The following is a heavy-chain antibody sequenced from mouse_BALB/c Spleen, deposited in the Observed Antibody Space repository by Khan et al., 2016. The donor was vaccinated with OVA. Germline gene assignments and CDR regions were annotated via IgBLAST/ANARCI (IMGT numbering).Heavy chain of an antibody. J-gene: IGHJ3*01. CDR2: ISTHYGDA. CDR1: GYTFTDYA. Sequence: HVQLQQSGAELVRPGVSVKISCKGSGYTFTDYAMHWVKQSHAKSLEWIGVISTHYGDASYNQKFKGKATMTVDKSSSTAYTELARLTSEDSAIYYCARGSSEYRFAYWGQGTLVTVSA. V-gene: IGHV1S137*01. CDR3: ARGSSEYRFAY. D-gene: IGHD1-1*01.